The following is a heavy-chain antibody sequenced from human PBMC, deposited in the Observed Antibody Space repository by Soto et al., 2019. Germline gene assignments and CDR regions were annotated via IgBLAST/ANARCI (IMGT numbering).Heavy chain of an antibody. CDR3: AAGIYTHAFAV. J-gene: IGHJ3*01. CDR2: ISSSSSMI. Sequence: EVQLVESGGGLVRPGGSLRLSCAASGFTFSSYSMNWVRQAPGRGLEWVSYISSSSSMIYYADSVKGRFTISRDNAKNSLYLHMNRLRDEDTAVYYCAAGIYTHAFAVWGQGTMVTVSS. CDR1: GFTFSSYS. V-gene: IGHV3-48*02. D-gene: IGHD1-20*01.